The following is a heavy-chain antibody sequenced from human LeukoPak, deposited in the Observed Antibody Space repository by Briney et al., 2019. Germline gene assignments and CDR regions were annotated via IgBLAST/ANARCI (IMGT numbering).Heavy chain of an antibody. CDR3: ARDSVIGGWSDFDY. J-gene: IGHJ4*02. CDR2: IYGNGAGT. D-gene: IGHD6-19*01. CDR1: GFTFSSYA. Sequence: GGSLRLSCVASGFTFSSYAMHWVRQAPGKGLQHVSGIYGNGAGTSYANAVKGRFTISRDNSKNTLYLQMGSLRAEDTAVYYRARDSVIGGWSDFDYWGLGTLVTVSS. V-gene: IGHV3-64*01.